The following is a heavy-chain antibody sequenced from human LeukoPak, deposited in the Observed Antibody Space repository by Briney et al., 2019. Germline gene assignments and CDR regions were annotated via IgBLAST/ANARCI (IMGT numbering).Heavy chain of an antibody. Sequence: ASVKVSCKASGGTFISYAISWVRQAPGQGLEWMGGIIPIFGTANYAQKFQGRVTITADKSTSTAYMELSSLRSEDTAVYYCARATLAATLISDYWGQGTLVTVSS. CDR2: IIPIFGTA. J-gene: IGHJ4*02. V-gene: IGHV1-69*06. D-gene: IGHD2-15*01. CDR1: GGTFISYA. CDR3: ARATLAATLISDY.